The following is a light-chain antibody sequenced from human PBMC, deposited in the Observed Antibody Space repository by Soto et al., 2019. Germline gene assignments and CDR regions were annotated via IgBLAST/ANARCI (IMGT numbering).Light chain of an antibody. CDR1: SSNIGSKY. V-gene: IGLV1-47*01. Sequence: QSVLTQPPSASGTPGQRVTISCSGTSSNIGSKYVYWYQQLPGTAPKLLIYRNNRRPSGVPDRFSGSKSGTSASLAISGLRSEDEADYYCAAWDDRVRVFGGGTKLTVL. J-gene: IGLJ2*01. CDR2: RNN. CDR3: AAWDDRVRV.